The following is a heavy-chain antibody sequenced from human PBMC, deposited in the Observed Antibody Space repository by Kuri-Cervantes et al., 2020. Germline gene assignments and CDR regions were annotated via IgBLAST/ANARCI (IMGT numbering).Heavy chain of an antibody. J-gene: IGHJ4*02. CDR1: GGTFSSYA. CDR3: ARGSFISSPTTEANDY. V-gene: IGHV1-8*02. D-gene: IGHD6-6*01. Sequence: ASVKVSCKASGGTFSSYAISWVRQAPGQGLEWMGWMNPNSGNTGYAQKFQARVTMTRNTSISTAYMELSSLRSEDTAVYYCARGSFISSPTTEANDYWGRGTLVTVSS. CDR2: MNPNSGNT.